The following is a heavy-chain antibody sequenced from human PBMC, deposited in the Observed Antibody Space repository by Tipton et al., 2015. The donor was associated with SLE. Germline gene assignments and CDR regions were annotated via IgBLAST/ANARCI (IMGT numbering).Heavy chain of an antibody. J-gene: IGHJ3*02. CDR2: IHYSGST. CDR3: VRDSGAYGGNPEAFDI. D-gene: IGHD4-23*01. Sequence: TLSLTCAVYGGSFSGYYWTWIRQPPGKGLEWIGYIHYSGSTNYNPSLKSRVIISVDTSKNQFSLEVTSVTAADTAMYYCVRDSGAYGGNPEAFDIWGQGTMVTVSS. V-gene: IGHV4-59*01. CDR1: GGSFSGYY.